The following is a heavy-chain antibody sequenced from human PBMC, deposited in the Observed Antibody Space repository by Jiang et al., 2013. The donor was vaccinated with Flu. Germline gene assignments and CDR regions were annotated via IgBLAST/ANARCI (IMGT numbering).Heavy chain of an antibody. CDR3: ARHRLRYFDRAAFDI. D-gene: IGHD3-9*01. V-gene: IGHV4-59*08. CDR2: IYYSGST. Sequence: GLVKPSETLSLTCTVSGGSISSYYWSWIRQPPGKGLEWIGYIYYSGSTNYNPSLKSRVTISVDTSKNQFSLKLSSVTAADTAVYYCARHRLRYFDRAAFDIWGQGTMVTVSS. CDR1: GGSISSYY. J-gene: IGHJ3*02.